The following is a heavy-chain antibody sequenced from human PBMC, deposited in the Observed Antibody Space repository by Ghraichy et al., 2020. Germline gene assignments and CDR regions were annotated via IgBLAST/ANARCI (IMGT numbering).Heavy chain of an antibody. CDR2: INHSGST. J-gene: IGHJ6*02. D-gene: IGHD3-22*01. Sequence: SETLSLACAVSGGSFSGYYGSWIRQPPGKGLAWIGEINHSGSTNYNPSLQSRVTISVDTSKNQFSLQLSSVTAADTAVYYFAGGRRVRIYESSRFGPMGGYYYGMDVWGQGTTVTVSS. CDR3: AGGRRVRIYESSRFGPMGGYYYGMDV. V-gene: IGHV4-34*01. CDR1: GGSFSGYY.